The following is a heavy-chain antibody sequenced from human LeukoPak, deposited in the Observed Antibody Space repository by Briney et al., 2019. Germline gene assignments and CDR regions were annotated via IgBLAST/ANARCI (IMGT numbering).Heavy chain of an antibody. Sequence: PSETLSLTCAVYGGSFSGYYWSWIRQPPGKGLEWIGEINHSGSTNYNPSLKSRVTISVDTSKNQFSLKLSSVTAADTAVYYCANGVSPTLDYWGQGTLVTVSS. V-gene: IGHV4-34*01. D-gene: IGHD6-13*01. CDR3: ANGVSPTLDY. CDR2: INHSGST. CDR1: GGSFSGYY. J-gene: IGHJ4*02.